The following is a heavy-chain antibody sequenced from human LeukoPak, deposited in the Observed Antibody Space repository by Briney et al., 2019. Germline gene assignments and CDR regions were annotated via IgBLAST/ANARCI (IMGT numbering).Heavy chain of an antibody. CDR1: GFTFSSYA. J-gene: IGHJ3*02. CDR3: AKDHGVYAVAGRDAFDI. Sequence: GGSLRLSCAASGFTFSSYAMSWVRQAPGKGLEWVSAISGSGGSTYYADSVKGRFTISRDNSKNTLYLQMNSLRAEDTAVYYSAKDHGVYAVAGRDAFDIWGQGTMVTVSS. CDR2: ISGSGGST. D-gene: IGHD6-19*01. V-gene: IGHV3-23*01.